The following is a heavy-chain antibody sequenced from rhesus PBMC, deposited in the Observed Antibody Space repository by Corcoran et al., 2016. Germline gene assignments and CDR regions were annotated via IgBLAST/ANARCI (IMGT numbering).Heavy chain of an antibody. V-gene: IGHV4S10*01. D-gene: IGHD4-4*01. J-gene: IGHJ4*01. CDR1: GGSISDSYR. Sequence: QVQLQESGPGVVKPSETLSLTCAVSGGSISDSYRWSWIGQPPGKGMEWIGYIYGSSTSTNSNPPLKIRVTISIDTSKNQFSLKLSSVTAADTAVYYCARDHFMVATGIDYWGQGVLVTVSS. CDR2: IYGSSTST. CDR3: ARDHFMVATGIDY.